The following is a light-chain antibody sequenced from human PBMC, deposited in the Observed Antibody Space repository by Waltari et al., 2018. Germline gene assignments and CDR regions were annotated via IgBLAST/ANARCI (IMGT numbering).Light chain of an antibody. J-gene: IGKJ2*01. CDR1: QSIMSW. V-gene: IGKV1-5*03. CDR2: KAS. Sequence: DVLMTQSPSTLSASVGDTVSITCRASQSIMSWLTWYQQKEGKAPKGLISKASTLESGVPSRFSGHGSGTEFTLTISNLQPDDFATYYCQQDNTDYTFGQGTILEIK. CDR3: QQDNTDYT.